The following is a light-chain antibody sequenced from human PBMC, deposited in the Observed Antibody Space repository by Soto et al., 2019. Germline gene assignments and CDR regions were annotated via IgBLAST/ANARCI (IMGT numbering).Light chain of an antibody. Sequence: DIQMTQSPSTLSASVGDRVTITCRASQSISGWLAWYQQKPGKAPKLLIYKASTLESGVPSRFSGSGSGTEFTLTISSLQPDDFATYYCQQYNSYSLTFGGGTKVEIK. CDR2: KAS. CDR1: QSISGW. CDR3: QQYNSYSLT. V-gene: IGKV1-5*03. J-gene: IGKJ4*01.